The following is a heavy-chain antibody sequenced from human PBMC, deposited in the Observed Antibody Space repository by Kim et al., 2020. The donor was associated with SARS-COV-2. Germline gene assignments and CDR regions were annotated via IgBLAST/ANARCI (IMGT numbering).Heavy chain of an antibody. V-gene: IGHV6-1*01. CDR2: TFYRSKLYN. Sequence: SQTLSLTCAISGDSVSSSSAAWNWVRQSPLRGNEWLGRTFYRSKLYNEYALSVKSRITINPDTSKNQFSLQLNSVTPEDTTVYYCAREDYGGDSRGFDYWGHGTLVTVSS. D-gene: IGHD2-21*02. CDR1: GDSVSSSSAA. CDR3: AREDYGGDSRGFDY. J-gene: IGHJ4*01.